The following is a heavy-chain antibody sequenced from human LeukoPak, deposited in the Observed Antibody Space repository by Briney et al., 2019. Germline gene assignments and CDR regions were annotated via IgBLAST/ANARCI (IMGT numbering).Heavy chain of an antibody. D-gene: IGHD2-15*01. V-gene: IGHV1-2*02. J-gene: IGHJ5*02. CDR3: AKLRHCSGGSCYQGNWFDP. CDR2: INPNSGGT. CDR1: GYTFTAYY. Sequence: GASVKVSCKASGYTFTAYYIPWVRQAPGQGLEWMGWINPNSGGTNYAQKFQGRVTMTRDTSITTAYMELSSLRSDDTAVYYCAKLRHCSGGSCYQGNWFDPWGQGTLITVSS.